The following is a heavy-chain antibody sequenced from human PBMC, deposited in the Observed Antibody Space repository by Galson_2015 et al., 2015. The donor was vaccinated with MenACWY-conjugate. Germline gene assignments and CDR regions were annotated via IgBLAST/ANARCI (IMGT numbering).Heavy chain of an antibody. D-gene: IGHD5-12*01. Sequence: SLRLSCAASGFTFSSYWMSWVRQAPGKGLEWVANIKQDGSEKYYVDSVKGRFTISRDNAKNSLYLQMNSLRAEDTAVYYCARPLEWLRVNDAFDIWGQGTMVTVSS. V-gene: IGHV3-7*03. CDR1: GFTFSSYW. J-gene: IGHJ3*02. CDR3: ARPLEWLRVNDAFDI. CDR2: IKQDGSEK.